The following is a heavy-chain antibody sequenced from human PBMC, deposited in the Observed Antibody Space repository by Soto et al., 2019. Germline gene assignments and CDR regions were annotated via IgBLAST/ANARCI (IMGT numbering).Heavy chain of an antibody. CDR3: AKTGRWKYFFDS. V-gene: IGHV3-23*01. CDR1: GFTFSYYA. Sequence: EVQLLDSGGGLVQPGGSLRLSCAATGFTFSYYAMSWVRQAPGKGLEWVSAISGSGVITDYADSVKGRFTISRDNSKNILFLQMNSLRAEDTAVYYCAKTGRWKYFFDSWGHGTLVTVSS. D-gene: IGHD1-1*01. CDR2: ISGSGVIT. J-gene: IGHJ4*01.